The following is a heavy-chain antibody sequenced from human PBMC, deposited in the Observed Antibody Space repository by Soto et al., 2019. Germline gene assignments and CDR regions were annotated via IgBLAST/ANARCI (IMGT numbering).Heavy chain of an antibody. CDR1: GGSISSYY. CDR3: ARDRVESGYPEYFQH. V-gene: IGHV4-59*01. CDR2: IYYSGST. D-gene: IGHD3-22*01. Sequence: PSETLSLTCTVSGGSISSYYWSWIRQPPGKGLEWIGYIYYSGSTNYNPSLKSRVTISVDTSKNQFYLKLSSVTAADTAVYYCARDRVESGYPEYFQHWGQGTLVTVSS. J-gene: IGHJ1*01.